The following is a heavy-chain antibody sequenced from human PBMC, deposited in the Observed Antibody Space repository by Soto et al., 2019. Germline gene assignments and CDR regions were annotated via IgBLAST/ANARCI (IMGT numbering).Heavy chain of an antibody. Sequence: GASVKVSCKASGYTFTRSGISWVRQAPGQGLEWMGWISTYNGDTNYAQTFQGRVTMTTDTSTSTAYMELRSLRSDDTAVYYCAREGMAPYYYYGMDVWGQGTPVTVSS. CDR2: ISTYNGDT. CDR3: AREGMAPYYYYGMDV. V-gene: IGHV1-18*01. CDR1: GYTFTRSG. J-gene: IGHJ6*02.